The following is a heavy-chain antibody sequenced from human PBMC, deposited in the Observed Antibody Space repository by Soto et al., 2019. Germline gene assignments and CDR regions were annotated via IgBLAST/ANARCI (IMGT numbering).Heavy chain of an antibody. Sequence: GGSLRLSCAASEFTFSDYAMSWVRQAPGKGLEWVSGISASGDNTYSADSVKGRFTISRDNSKNTLYLQMNSLRAEDTAVYYCAKGTFYGNHLFDFWGQGTLVTVSS. D-gene: IGHD4-17*01. J-gene: IGHJ4*02. CDR2: ISASGDNT. CDR3: AKGTFYGNHLFDF. CDR1: EFTFSDYA. V-gene: IGHV3-23*01.